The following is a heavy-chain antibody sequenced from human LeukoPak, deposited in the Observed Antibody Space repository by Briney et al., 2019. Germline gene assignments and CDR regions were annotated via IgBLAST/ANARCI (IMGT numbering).Heavy chain of an antibody. CDR1: GFTFSIYG. D-gene: IGHD3-22*01. CDR2: ISYDGSNK. J-gene: IGHJ3*02. Sequence: GGSLRLSCAASGFTFSIYGMHWVRQAPGKGLEWVAVISYDGSNKYYADSVKGRFTISRDNSKNTLYLQMNSLRAEDTAVYYSARDSGDYYDSSGFDPYAFDIWGQGTMVTVSS. V-gene: IGHV3-30*03. CDR3: ARDSGDYYDSSGFDPYAFDI.